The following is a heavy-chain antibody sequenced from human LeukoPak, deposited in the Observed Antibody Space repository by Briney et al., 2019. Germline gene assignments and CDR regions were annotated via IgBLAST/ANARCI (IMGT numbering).Heavy chain of an antibody. CDR3: ARVRGRCSGDSCYSHY. V-gene: IGHV3-33*01. Sequence: GRSLRLSRAASGFTFSNYGMHWVRQAPGKGLEWVAIIWSDGSNKYYADSVNGRSTISRDGSKHTVYLQMNSLRADDTAVYYCARVRGRCSGDSCYSHYWGQGTLVTVSS. D-gene: IGHD2-15*01. CDR2: IWSDGSNK. J-gene: IGHJ4*02. CDR1: GFTFSNYG.